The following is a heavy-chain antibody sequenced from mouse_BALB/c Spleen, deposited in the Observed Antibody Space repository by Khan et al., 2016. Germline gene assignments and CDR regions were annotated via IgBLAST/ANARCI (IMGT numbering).Heavy chain of an antibody. J-gene: IGHJ3*01. D-gene: IGHD2-2*01. V-gene: IGHV3-2*02. CDR1: GYSITSDYA. Sequence: EVELVESGPGLVKPSQSLSLTCTVTGYSITSDYAWNWIRQFPGNKLEWMDYISYSGSTSYNPSLKSRISITRDTSKNQFFLQLNSVTTEDTATYYCARSYGYRGFAYWGQGTLVTVSA. CDR2: ISYSGST. CDR3: ARSYGYRGFAY.